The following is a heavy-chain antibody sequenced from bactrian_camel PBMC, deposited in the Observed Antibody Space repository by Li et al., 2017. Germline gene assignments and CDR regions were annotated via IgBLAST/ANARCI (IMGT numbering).Heavy chain of an antibody. Sequence: HVQLVESGGGSVQAGGSLRLSCAASGFVFSNYWLYWVRQAPGKGLEWVSSINSGGSTTHYADSVKGRFTISRDNAKNTVFLQMNSLKPVDTAVYYCVRSYFTKQGAFGYWGQGTQVTVS. V-gene: IGHV3S1*01. CDR3: VRSYFTKQGAFGY. D-gene: IGHD1*01. J-gene: IGHJ6*01. CDR1: GFVFSNYW. CDR2: INSGGSTT.